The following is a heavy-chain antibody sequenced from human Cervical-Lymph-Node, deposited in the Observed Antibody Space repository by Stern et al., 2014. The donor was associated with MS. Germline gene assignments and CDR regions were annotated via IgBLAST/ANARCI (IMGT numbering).Heavy chain of an antibody. CDR3: ARAGYSYGLIKF. Sequence: VHLVESGAELMKPGAPLKVSCTASGYSFTGYGISWVRQAPGQGLEWMGRLNASNGNTAYAQTFHGRVIMTNDTTTSTAYMELRSLRSDDTAVYYCARAGYSYGLIKFWGQGTLVTVSS. V-gene: IGHV1-18*01. D-gene: IGHD5-18*01. CDR1: GYSFTGYG. CDR2: LNASNGNT. J-gene: IGHJ4*02.